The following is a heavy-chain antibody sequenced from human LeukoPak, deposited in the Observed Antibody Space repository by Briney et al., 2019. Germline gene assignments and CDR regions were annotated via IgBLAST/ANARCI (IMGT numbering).Heavy chain of an antibody. J-gene: IGHJ4*02. CDR3: AKSLGFCSSTSCYFDY. Sequence: PGGSLRLSCAASGFTFSSYWMHWVRQAPGKGLVWVSRINSDGSSTSYADSVKGRFTISRDNSKNTLYLQMNSLRAEDTAVYYCAKSLGFCSSTSCYFDYWGQGTLVTVSS. V-gene: IGHV3-74*01. CDR1: GFTFSSYW. CDR2: INSDGSST. D-gene: IGHD2-2*01.